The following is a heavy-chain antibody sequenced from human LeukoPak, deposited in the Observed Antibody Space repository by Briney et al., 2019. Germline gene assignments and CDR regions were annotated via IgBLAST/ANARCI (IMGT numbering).Heavy chain of an antibody. D-gene: IGHD5-18*01. Sequence: SETLSLTCTVSGGSISSYYWSWIRQPPGKGLEWIGYIYYSGSTNYNPSLKSRVTISVDTSKNQFSLKLSSVTAADTAVYYCAKALPHRYSYGYGAFDYWGQGTLVTVSS. J-gene: IGHJ4*02. CDR2: IYYSGST. V-gene: IGHV4-59*01. CDR3: AKALPHRYSYGYGAFDY. CDR1: GGSISSYY.